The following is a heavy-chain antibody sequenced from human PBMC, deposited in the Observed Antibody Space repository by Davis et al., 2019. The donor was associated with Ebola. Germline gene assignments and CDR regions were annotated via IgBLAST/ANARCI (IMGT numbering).Heavy chain of an antibody. D-gene: IGHD2-15*01. CDR3: ARYCHYTDCSYFDC. CDR1: GFTFSSYW. V-gene: IGHV3-23*01. J-gene: IGHJ4*02. Sequence: PGGSLRLSCAASGFTFSSYWMSWVRQVPGKGLEWVSTISTNEGHTHYSDSVKGRFTISRDNSKNTLYLQMNSLRAEDTATYYCARYCHYTDCSYFDCWGQGTMVAVSS. CDR2: ISTNEGHT.